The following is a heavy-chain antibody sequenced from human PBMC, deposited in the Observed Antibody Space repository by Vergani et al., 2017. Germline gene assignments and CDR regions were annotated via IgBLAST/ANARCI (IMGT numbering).Heavy chain of an antibody. V-gene: IGHV1-69*08. J-gene: IGHJ4*02. D-gene: IGHD5-18*01. CDR1: GGTFSSYT. CDR3: ATDAQLWRRFDY. CDR2: IIPILGTA. Sequence: QVQLVQSGAEVKKPGSSVKVSCKASGGTFSSYTISWVRQAPGQGLEWMGRIIPILGTANYAQKFQGRVTITADESTSTAYMELSSLRSEDTAVYYCATDAQLWRRFDYWGQGTLVTVSS.